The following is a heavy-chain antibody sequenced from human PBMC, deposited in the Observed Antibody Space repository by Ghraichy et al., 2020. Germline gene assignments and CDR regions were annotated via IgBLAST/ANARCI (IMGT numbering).Heavy chain of an antibody. V-gene: IGHV3-33*01. D-gene: IGHD4-11*01. CDR2: IWYDGSNK. CDR3: AREHYSNYFDY. Sequence: GGSLRHSCAASGFTFSSYGMHWVRQAPGKGLEWVAVIWYDGSNKYYADSVKGRFTISRDNSKNTLYLQMNSLRAEDTAVYYCAREHYSNYFDYWGQGTLVTVSS. CDR1: GFTFSSYG. J-gene: IGHJ4*02.